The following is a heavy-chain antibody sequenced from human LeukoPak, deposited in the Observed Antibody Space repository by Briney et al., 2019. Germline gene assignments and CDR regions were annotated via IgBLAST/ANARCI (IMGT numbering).Heavy chain of an antibody. CDR3: ARDSRGYDY. J-gene: IGHJ4*02. Sequence: GGSLRLSCAASGFTFTSYAMHWVRQAPGQRLEWMGWINAGNGNTKYSQKFQGRVTITRNTSASTAYMELSSLRSEDTAVYYCARDSRGYDYWGQGTLVTVSS. V-gene: IGHV1-3*01. CDR1: GFTFTSYA. CDR2: INAGNGNT. D-gene: IGHD3-22*01.